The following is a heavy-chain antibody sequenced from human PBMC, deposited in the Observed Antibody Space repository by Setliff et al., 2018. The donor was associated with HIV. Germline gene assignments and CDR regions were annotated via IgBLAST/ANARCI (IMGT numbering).Heavy chain of an antibody. CDR1: GDSISSGGYC. D-gene: IGHD5-18*01. J-gene: IGHJ5*02. Sequence: SETLSLTCTVSGDSISSGGYCWSWIRQHPGKGLEWIGYIHYSGSSYYNPSLRSRVTISVDTSKNQFSLKLGSVTAADTAVYFCARVTWIQLWLGWFDPWGQGTLVTVSS. V-gene: IGHV4-31*03. CDR3: ARVTWIQLWLGWFDP. CDR2: IHYSGSS.